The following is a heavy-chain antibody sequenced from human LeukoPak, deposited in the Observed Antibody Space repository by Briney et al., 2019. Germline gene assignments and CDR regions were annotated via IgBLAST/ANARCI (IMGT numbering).Heavy chain of an antibody. CDR1: GGSFTGYY. V-gene: IGHV4-34*01. D-gene: IGHD3-3*01. Sequence: NPSETLPLTCAVYGGSFTGYYWSWIRQPPEKGLEWIGEINDGGSTNYNPSLKSRVAISVDTSKNQFSLKLSSVTAADTAVYYCARDLYYDFWSGYPRGFDPWGQGTLVTVSS. CDR3: ARDLYYDFWSGYPRGFDP. J-gene: IGHJ5*02. CDR2: INDGGST.